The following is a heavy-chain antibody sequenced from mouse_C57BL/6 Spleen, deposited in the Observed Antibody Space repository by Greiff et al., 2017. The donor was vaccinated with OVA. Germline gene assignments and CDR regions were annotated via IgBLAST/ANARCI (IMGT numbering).Heavy chain of an antibody. CDR1: GFTFSSYA. J-gene: IGHJ2*01. CDR3: ARDYYGSSYGSLYFDY. CDR2: ISDGGSYT. Sequence: EVQRVESGGGLVKPGGSLKLSCAASGFTFSSYAMSWVRQTPEKRLEWVATISDGGSYTYYPDNVKGRFTISRDNAKNNLYLQMSHLKSEDTAMYYCARDYYGSSYGSLYFDYWGQGTTLTVSS. D-gene: IGHD1-1*01. V-gene: IGHV5-4*01.